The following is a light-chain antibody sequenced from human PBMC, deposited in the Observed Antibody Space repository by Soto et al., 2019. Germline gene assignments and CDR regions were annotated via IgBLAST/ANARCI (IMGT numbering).Light chain of an antibody. CDR2: DAS. CDR3: QQYNSYSWT. CDR1: QTIGNF. J-gene: IGKJ1*01. V-gene: IGKV1-5*01. Sequence: SQIAQSPSSLSASVGDRVTITCRASQTIGNFLNWYQQKPGKAPKLLIYDASSLESGVPSRFSGSGSGTEFTLTISSLQPDDFATYYCQQYNSYSWTFGQGTKVDIK.